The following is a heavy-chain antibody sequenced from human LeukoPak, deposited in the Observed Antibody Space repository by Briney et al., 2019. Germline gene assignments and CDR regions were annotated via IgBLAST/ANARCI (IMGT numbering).Heavy chain of an antibody. Sequence: ASVKVSCKASGYTFTGYYMHWVRQAPGQGLEWMGRINPNSGGTNYAQKFQGRVTMSRDTSISTAYMELSRLRSDDTAVYYCARVWGITMVRGVIAPVYFGYWGQGTLVTVSS. J-gene: IGHJ4*02. D-gene: IGHD3-10*01. V-gene: IGHV1-2*06. CDR2: INPNSGGT. CDR1: GYTFTGYY. CDR3: ARVWGITMVRGVIAPVYFGY.